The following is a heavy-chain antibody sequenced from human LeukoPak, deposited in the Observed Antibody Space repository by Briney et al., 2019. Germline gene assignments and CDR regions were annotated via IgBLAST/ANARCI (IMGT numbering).Heavy chain of an antibody. CDR2: INHSGST. D-gene: IGHD2-8*01. J-gene: IGHJ4*02. CDR1: GGSFSGYY. V-gene: IGHV4-34*01. CDR3: ARGLRTNGD. Sequence: SETLSLTRAVYGGSFSGYYWSWIRQPPGKGLEWIGEINHSGSTNYNPSLKSRVTISVDTSKNQFSLKLSSVTAADTAVYYCARGLRTNGDWGQGTLVTVSS.